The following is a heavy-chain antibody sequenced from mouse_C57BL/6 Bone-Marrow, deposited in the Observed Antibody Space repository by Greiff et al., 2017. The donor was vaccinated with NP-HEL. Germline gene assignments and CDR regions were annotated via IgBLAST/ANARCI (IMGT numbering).Heavy chain of an antibody. V-gene: IGHV5-6*01. D-gene: IGHD2-4*01. CDR1: GFTFSSYG. Sequence: EVQLVESGGDLVKPGGSLKLSCAASGFTFSSYGMSWVRQTPDKRLEWVATISSGGSYTSHPDSVKGRFTISRDNAKNTLYLQMSSLKSEDTAMYYCARHPIYYDYDGAYWGQGTLVTVSA. J-gene: IGHJ3*01. CDR3: ARHPIYYDYDGAY. CDR2: ISSGGSYT.